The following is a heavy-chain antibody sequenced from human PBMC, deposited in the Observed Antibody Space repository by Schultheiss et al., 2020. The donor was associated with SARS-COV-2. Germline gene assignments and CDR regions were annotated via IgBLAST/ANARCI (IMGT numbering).Heavy chain of an antibody. CDR2: ISGSGGST. Sequence: GESLKISCAASGFTFSSYAMSWVRQAPGKGLEWVSAISGSGGSTYYADSVKGRFTISRDNSKNTLYLQMNSLRAEDTAVYYCAKGLAAAGEPYYYYGMDVWGQGTTVTVSS. CDR1: GFTFSSYA. CDR3: AKGLAAAGEPYYYYGMDV. D-gene: IGHD6-13*01. V-gene: IGHV3-23*01. J-gene: IGHJ6*02.